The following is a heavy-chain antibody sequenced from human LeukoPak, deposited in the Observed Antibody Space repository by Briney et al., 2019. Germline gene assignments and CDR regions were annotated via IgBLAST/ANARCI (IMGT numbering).Heavy chain of an antibody. Sequence: ASEKVSCKASLGSVSSYAISWVRQPPGQGREWVGRSIPILGIANYAQKFQGRVTITADKSTSTAYMELSSLRSEDTAVYYCARDPASSGYHEQWGQGTLVTVSS. J-gene: IGHJ4*02. D-gene: IGHD3-22*01. CDR1: LGSVSSYA. CDR2: SIPILGIA. V-gene: IGHV1-69*04. CDR3: ARDPASSGYHEQ.